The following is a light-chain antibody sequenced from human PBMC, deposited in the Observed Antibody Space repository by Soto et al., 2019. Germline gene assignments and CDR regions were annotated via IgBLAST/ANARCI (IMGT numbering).Light chain of an antibody. V-gene: IGKV1-5*03. CDR1: QSISSW. CDR3: QHYNYYSPWT. J-gene: IGKJ1*01. CDR2: KAS. Sequence: IHMTQSPSTLSASLGDRVTITFGASQSISSWLAWYQQKPGKAPKLLIYKASSLESGVPSRFSGSGSGTEFTLTISSLQPDDFATYYCQHYNYYSPWTFGQGTKVDIK.